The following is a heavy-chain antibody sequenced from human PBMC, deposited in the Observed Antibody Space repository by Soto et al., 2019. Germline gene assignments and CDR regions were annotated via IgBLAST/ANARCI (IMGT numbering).Heavy chain of an antibody. D-gene: IGHD2-15*01. V-gene: IGHV3-7*05. CDR3: KRDGSDMGDA. Sequence: EVQLVESGGGLVQPGGSLRLSCAASGFTLGSYYMSWVRQAPGKGLEWVANIKQDGSEKHYVGSVRGRFTVSRDNAKNSLFLQMDYLRPEDTAVYYCKRDGSDMGDAWGQGTTVTV. CDR1: GFTLGSYY. J-gene: IGHJ6*02. CDR2: IKQDGSEK.